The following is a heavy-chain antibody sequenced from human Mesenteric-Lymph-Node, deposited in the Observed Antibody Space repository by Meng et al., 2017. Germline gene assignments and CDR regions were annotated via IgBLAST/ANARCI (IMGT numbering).Heavy chain of an antibody. V-gene: IGHV4-34*01. CDR2: INHSGST. Sequence: GSLRLSCAASGFSFASYAMNWIRQPPGKGLEWIGEINHSGSTNYNPSLKSRVTISVDTSKNQFSLKLSSVTAADTAVYYCARLRVGYGSGSYYWFDPWGQGTLVTVSS. J-gene: IGHJ5*02. CDR1: GFSFASYA. D-gene: IGHD3-10*01. CDR3: ARLRVGYGSGSYYWFDP.